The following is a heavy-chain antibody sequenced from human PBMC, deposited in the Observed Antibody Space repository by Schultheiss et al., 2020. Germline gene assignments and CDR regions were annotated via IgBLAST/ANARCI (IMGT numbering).Heavy chain of an antibody. D-gene: IGHD5-12*01. J-gene: IGHJ4*02. Sequence: GGSLRLSCAASGFTFSSYGMHWVRQAPGKGLEWVAVIWYDGSNKYYADSVKGRFTISRDNSKNTLYLQMNSLRAEDTAVYYCARENPYSDYRQVDYWGQGTLVTVSS. CDR2: IWYDGSNK. CDR3: ARENPYSDYRQVDY. CDR1: GFTFSSYG. V-gene: IGHV3-33*01.